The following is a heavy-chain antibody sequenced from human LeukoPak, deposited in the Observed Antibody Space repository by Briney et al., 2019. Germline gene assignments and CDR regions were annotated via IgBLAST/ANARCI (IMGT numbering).Heavy chain of an antibody. V-gene: IGHV6-1*01. CDR2: TYYRSKLYN. J-gene: IGHJ6*02. Sequence: SQTLSLTCALSGDSVSSNSAAWNWIRQSPSRGLEWLGRTYYRSKLYNDYAVSVKSRITINSDTSKNQFSLQLNSVTPEDTAVYYCVRDVRYYYDSSGWAGYYYYGMDVWGQGTTVTVSS. CDR1: GDSVSSNSAA. D-gene: IGHD3-22*01. CDR3: VRDVRYYYDSSGWAGYYYYGMDV.